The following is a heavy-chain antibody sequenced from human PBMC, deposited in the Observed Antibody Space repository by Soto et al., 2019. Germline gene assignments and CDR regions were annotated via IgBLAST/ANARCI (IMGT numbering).Heavy chain of an antibody. D-gene: IGHD1-7*01. Sequence: QVPLVQSGAEVKKPGASVKVSCKASGYTFTGYYMHWVRQAPGQGLEWMGWINPNSGGTNYAQKFQGRVTMTRDTSISTAYMELSRLRSDDTAVYYCASRYNWNYGYYYYYGMDVWGQGTTVTVSS. J-gene: IGHJ6*02. CDR1: GYTFTGYY. V-gene: IGHV1-2*02. CDR2: INPNSGGT. CDR3: ASRYNWNYGYYYYYGMDV.